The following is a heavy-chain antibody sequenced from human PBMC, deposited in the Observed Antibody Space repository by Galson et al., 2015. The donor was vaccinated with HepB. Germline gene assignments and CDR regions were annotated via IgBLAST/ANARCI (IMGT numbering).Heavy chain of an antibody. CDR2: ISYDGSNK. CDR1: GFTFSSYG. J-gene: IGHJ4*02. D-gene: IGHD2-8*01. Sequence: SLRLSCAASGFTFSSYGMHWVRQAPGKGLEWVAVISYDGSNKYYADSVKGRFTISRDNSKNTLYLQMNSLRAEDTAVYYCACHSRAVLSPADYWGQGTLVTVSS. V-gene: IGHV3-30*03. CDR3: ACHSRAVLSPADY.